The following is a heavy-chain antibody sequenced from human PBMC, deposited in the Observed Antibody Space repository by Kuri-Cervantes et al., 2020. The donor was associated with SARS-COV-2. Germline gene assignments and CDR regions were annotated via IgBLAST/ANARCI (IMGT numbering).Heavy chain of an antibody. CDR3: AKDSPGIAVAEAFDI. J-gene: IGHJ3*02. CDR2: ISSSSSYI. D-gene: IGHD6-19*01. V-gene: IGHV3-21*04. Sequence: GGSLRLSCAASGFTFSSYSMNWVRQAPGKGLEWVSSISSSSSYIYYADSVKGRFTISRDNSKNTLYLQMNSLRAEDTAVYYCAKDSPGIAVAEAFDIWGQGTMVTVSS. CDR1: GFTFSSYS.